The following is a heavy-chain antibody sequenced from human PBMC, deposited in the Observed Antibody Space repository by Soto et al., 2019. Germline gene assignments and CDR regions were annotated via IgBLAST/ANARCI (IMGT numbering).Heavy chain of an antibody. CDR3: AKGGPFTGGFDP. V-gene: IGHV3-23*01. CDR1: GLTLRSYA. D-gene: IGHD3-16*01. CDR2: ISGRSAVP. Sequence: EGQLLQSGGDLVLPGGSLRLSCAGSGLTLRSYAMTWIRQTPEKGLEWVSTISGRSAVPSYADSVNGRFAVSRDNSQNTVYLQMNSLGPDDTATYSCAKGGPFTGGFDPWGQGSLVTVSS. J-gene: IGHJ5*02.